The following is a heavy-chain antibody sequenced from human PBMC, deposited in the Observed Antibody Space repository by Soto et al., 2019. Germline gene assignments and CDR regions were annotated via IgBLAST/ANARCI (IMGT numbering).Heavy chain of an antibody. Sequence: SETLSLTCTVSGGSISSSSYYWGWIRQPPGKGLEWIGSIYYSGSTYYNPSLKSRVTISVDTSKNQFSLKLSSVTAADTAVYYCARPTLYLAAPQNAFDIWGQGTMVTVSS. V-gene: IGHV4-39*01. CDR2: IYYSGST. CDR3: ARPTLYLAAPQNAFDI. J-gene: IGHJ3*02. CDR1: GGSISSSSYY. D-gene: IGHD3-16*01.